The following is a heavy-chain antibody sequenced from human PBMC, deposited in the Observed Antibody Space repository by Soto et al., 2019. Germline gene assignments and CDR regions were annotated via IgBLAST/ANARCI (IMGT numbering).Heavy chain of an antibody. CDR3: ARFNREPPNDDFWSGYYTPYYYGMDV. V-gene: IGHV3-30-3*01. CDR1: GFTFSSYA. J-gene: IGHJ6*02. CDR2: ISYDGSNK. D-gene: IGHD3-3*01. Sequence: GGSLRLSCAASGFTFSSYAMHWVRQAPGKGLEWVAVISYDGSNKYYADSVKGRFTISRDNSKNTLYLQMNSLRAKDTAVYYCARFNREPPNDDFWSGYYTPYYYGMDVWGQGTTVTVSS.